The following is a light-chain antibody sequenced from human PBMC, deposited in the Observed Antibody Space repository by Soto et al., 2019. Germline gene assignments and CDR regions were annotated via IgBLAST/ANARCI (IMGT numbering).Light chain of an antibody. CDR2: DAS. Sequence: DIQMTQSPSTLSASVGDRVSITCRASQSIERYLAWYQQKPGKAPNLLIYDASSLERGVPSRFSGRGSGTEFTLNISSLQPDDFATYYFQQFKNFNGTFGQGTKVEIK. J-gene: IGKJ1*01. CDR1: QSIERY. V-gene: IGKV1-5*01. CDR3: QQFKNFNGT.